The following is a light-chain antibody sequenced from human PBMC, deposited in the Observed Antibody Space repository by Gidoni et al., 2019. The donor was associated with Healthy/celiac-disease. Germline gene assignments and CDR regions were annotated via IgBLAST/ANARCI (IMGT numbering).Light chain of an antibody. J-gene: IGKJ4*01. Sequence: DIVMTQSPDSLAVSLGERATINCKSRQSVLYSSNNKNYLAWYQQKPGQPPKLLIYWASTRESGVPDRFSGSGSGTDFTLTISSLQAEDVAVYYCQQYYSTPLTCGGGTKVEIK. CDR1: QSVLYSSNNKNY. CDR2: WAS. V-gene: IGKV4-1*01. CDR3: QQYYSTPLT.